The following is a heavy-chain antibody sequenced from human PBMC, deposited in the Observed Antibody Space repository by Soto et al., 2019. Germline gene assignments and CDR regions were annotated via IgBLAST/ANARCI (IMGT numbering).Heavy chain of an antibody. D-gene: IGHD3-22*01. CDR3: ARVGVVVVIEVPHFDH. CDR1: GGSVSSGSYY. CDR2: IYYSGST. J-gene: IGHJ4*02. Sequence: PSETLSLTCTVSGGSVSSGSYYWSWIRQPPGKGLEWIGYIYYSGSTNYNPSLKSRVTISVDTSKNQFSLKLSSVTAEDTAVYYCARVGVVVVIEVPHFDHWGQGTLVTVSS. V-gene: IGHV4-61*01.